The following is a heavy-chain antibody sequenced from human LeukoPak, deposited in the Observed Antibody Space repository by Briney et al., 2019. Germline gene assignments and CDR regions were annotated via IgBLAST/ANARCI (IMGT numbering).Heavy chain of an antibody. CDR3: ARSYYYGSGHFDY. CDR2: IIPIFGTA. V-gene: IGHV1-69*05. CDR1: GGTFSGYA. J-gene: IGHJ4*02. Sequence: SVKVSCKASGGTFSGYAISWVRQAPGQGLEWMGRIIPIFGTANYAQKFQGRVTITTDESTSTAYMELSSLRSEDTAVYYCARSYYYGSGHFDYWGQGTLVTVSS. D-gene: IGHD3-10*01.